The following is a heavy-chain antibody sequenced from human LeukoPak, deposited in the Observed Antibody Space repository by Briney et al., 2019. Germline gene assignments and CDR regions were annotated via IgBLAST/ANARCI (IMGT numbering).Heavy chain of an antibody. CDR1: GGSISSGGYY. CDR3: ARVSRGQVGSRGYYYMDV. CDR2: IYHSGST. Sequence: SETLSLTCTVSGGSISSGGYYWSWIRQPPGKGLEWIGYIYHSGSTYYNPSLKSRVTISVDRSKNQFSLKLSSVTAADTAVYYCARVSRGQVGSRGYYYMDVWGKGTTVTVSS. D-gene: IGHD2-15*01. J-gene: IGHJ6*03. V-gene: IGHV4-30-2*01.